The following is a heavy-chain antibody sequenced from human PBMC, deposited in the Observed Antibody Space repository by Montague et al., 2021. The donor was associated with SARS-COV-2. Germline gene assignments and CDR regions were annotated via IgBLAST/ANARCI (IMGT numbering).Heavy chain of an antibody. CDR2: IYRDDDK. CDR3: AAHGITGWAFDY. J-gene: IGHJ4*02. CDR1: GFSLSTSGVG. Sequence: VKPTQTLTLTCTFSGFSLSTSGVGVGWIRQPPGKALEWLALIYRDDDKRYSPSLKSRLTITKDTSKNQVVLTMTNMDPVDTATYYCAAHGITGWAFDYWGQGTLVTVSS. V-gene: IGHV2-5*02. D-gene: IGHD1-20*01.